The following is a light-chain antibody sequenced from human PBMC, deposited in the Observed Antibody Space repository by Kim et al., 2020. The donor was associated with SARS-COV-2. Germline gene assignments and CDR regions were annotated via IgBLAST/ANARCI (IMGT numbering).Light chain of an antibody. CDR2: DNN. V-gene: IGLV1-40*01. J-gene: IGLJ3*02. CDR3: QSYDTSLNWV. Sequence: QSVLTQPPSVSGAPGQRVTISCTGSSSNFGAGYNVHWYHQRPGAAPKLLIYDNNNRSPGVPDRFSGSRSGTSASLAIAGLRAEDEADYYCQSYDTSLNWVFGGGTQLTAL. CDR1: SSNFGAGYN.